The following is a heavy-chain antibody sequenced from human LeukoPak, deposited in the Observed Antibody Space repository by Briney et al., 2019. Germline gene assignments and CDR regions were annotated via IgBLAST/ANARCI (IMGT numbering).Heavy chain of an antibody. CDR3: ARAFGARLRWNGMDV. J-gene: IGHJ6*02. V-gene: IGHV3-23*01. Sequence: PGGSLRLSCAASGFTFSSYSMSWVRQAPGKGLAWVSAISGSGGSTYYADSVKGRFTISRDNAKNTLYLQMNSLRAEDTAMYYCARAFGARLRWNGMDVWGQGTTVTVSS. D-gene: IGHD4-23*01. CDR2: ISGSGGST. CDR1: GFTFSSYS.